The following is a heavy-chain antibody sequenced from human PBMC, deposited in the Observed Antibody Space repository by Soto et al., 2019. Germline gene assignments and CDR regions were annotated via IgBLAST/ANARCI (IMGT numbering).Heavy chain of an antibody. CDR1: GFTFSSYD. Sequence: GSLRLSRGASGFTFSSYDMQWVRQRPGRGLEWVLAVGTAGDTHYAGPVKGRFTVSRENDKNSMYLQMDGPRVEDTAVYYCARDPSGWGMDVWGQGTTVTVSS. CDR3: ARDPSGWGMDV. D-gene: IGHD7-27*01. J-gene: IGHJ6*02. V-gene: IGHV3-13*01. CDR2: VGTAGDT.